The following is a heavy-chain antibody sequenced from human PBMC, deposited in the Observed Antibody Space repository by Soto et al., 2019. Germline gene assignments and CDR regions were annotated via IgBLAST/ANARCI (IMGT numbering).Heavy chain of an antibody. V-gene: IGHV3-48*01. CDR2: ISNSGTTK. J-gene: IGHJ4*02. Sequence: GGSLRLSCAASGFTFSSYSMNWVRQAPGKGLEWVAYISNSGTTKYYAGSVKGRFTISRDNSKNTLYLQMNSLRAEDTAVYYCASDWDNYYDDWGQGTLVTVSS. CDR1: GFTFSSYS. CDR3: ASDWDNYYDD. D-gene: IGHD1-26*01.